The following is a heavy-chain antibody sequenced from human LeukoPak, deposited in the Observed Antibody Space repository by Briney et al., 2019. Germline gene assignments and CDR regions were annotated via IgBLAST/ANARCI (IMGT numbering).Heavy chain of an antibody. CDR2: IKQDGSEI. J-gene: IGHJ4*02. Sequence: GGSLRLSCAASGFTFSSNWMSWVRQAPGKGLEWVGNIKQDGSEIYYVDSVKGRFTISRDNAKNSLYLQMNSLRAEDTAVYYCARIYGGISYYFDYRGQGTLVTVSS. CDR1: GFTFSSNW. CDR3: ARIYGGISYYFDY. D-gene: IGHD4-23*01. V-gene: IGHV3-7*01.